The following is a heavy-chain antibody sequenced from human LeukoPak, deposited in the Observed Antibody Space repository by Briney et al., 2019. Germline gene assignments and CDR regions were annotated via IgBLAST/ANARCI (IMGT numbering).Heavy chain of an antibody. CDR2: INPSGGST. V-gene: IGHV1-46*01. CDR1: GYTFTNYY. CDR3: ASRIAVAGGFDY. J-gene: IGHJ4*02. Sequence: ASVKVSCKASGYTFTNYYIHWVRQAPGQGLEWMGLINPSGGSTNYAQKFQGRVTMTRDTSTSTVHMEVSSLRSEDTAVYYCASRIAVAGGFDYWGQGTLVTVFS. D-gene: IGHD6-19*01.